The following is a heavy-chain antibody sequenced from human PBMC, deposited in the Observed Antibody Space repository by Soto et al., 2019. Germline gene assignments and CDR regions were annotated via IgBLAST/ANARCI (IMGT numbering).Heavy chain of an antibody. J-gene: IGHJ3*02. Sequence: QVQLVESGGGVVQPGRSLRLSCAASGFTFSSYGMHWVRQAPGKGLEWVAVIWDDGSNKYYADSVKGRFTISRDNSKNTLYLQMNSLRAEDTAVYYCARMRITIFGVVKGAFDIWGQGTMVTVSS. CDR3: ARMRITIFGVVKGAFDI. CDR1: GFTFSSYG. D-gene: IGHD3-3*01. V-gene: IGHV3-33*01. CDR2: IWDDGSNK.